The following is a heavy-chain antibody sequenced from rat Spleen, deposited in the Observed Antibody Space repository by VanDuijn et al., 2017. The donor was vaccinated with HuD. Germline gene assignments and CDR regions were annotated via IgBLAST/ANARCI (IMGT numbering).Heavy chain of an antibody. Sequence: EVQLVESDGGLVQPGRSLKLSCAASGFTFSDYYMAWVRQAPTKGLEWVATISYDGSSTYYRDSVKGRFTISRDNAKSTLYLQMDSLRSEDTATYYCARGDWFAYWGQGVMVTVSS. J-gene: IGHJ2*01. D-gene: IGHD1-6*01. CDR2: ISYDGSST. CDR1: GFTFSDYY. V-gene: IGHV5-29*01. CDR3: ARGDWFAY.